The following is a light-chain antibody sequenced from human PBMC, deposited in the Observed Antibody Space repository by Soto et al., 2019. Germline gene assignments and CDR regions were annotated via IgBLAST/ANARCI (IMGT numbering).Light chain of an antibody. CDR2: DAS. V-gene: IGKV3-11*01. CDR3: QQRSNWPPRLT. J-gene: IGKJ4*01. CDR1: QSVFTY. Sequence: EIVLTQSPATLSLSPGERATLSCRASQSVFTYLAWYQQKPGQAPRLLIYDASNRATGIPARFSGSGSGTDFTLTISSLEPEDFAVYYCQQRSNWPPRLTFGGGTKVEIK.